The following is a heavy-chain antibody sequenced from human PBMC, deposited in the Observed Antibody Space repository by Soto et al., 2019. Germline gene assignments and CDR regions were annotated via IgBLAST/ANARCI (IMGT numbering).Heavy chain of an antibody. D-gene: IGHD1-26*01. Sequence: PSETLSLTCAVYGGSFSGYYWSWIRQPPGKGLEWIGEINHSGSTNYNPSLKSRVTISVDTSKNQFSLKLSSVPAADTAVYYCAREEVVTDSGSYGGEEQWGQGTLVTVSS. CDR2: INHSGST. CDR1: GGSFSGYY. CDR3: AREEVVTDSGSYGGEEQ. V-gene: IGHV4-34*01. J-gene: IGHJ4*02.